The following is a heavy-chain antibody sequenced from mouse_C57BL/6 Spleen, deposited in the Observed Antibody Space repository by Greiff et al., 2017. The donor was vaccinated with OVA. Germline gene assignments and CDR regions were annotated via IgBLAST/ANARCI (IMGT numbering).Heavy chain of an antibody. J-gene: IGHJ2*01. Sequence: VQLQESGAELVRPGASVKLSCTASGFNIKDDYMHWVKQRPEQGLEWIGWIYPENGDTEYASKFQGKATITADTSSNTAYLQLSSLTSEDTAVYYCTKDGSYFDYWGQGTTLTVSS. CDR2: IYPENGDT. V-gene: IGHV14-4*01. CDR1: GFNIKDDY. D-gene: IGHD1-1*01. CDR3: TKDGSYFDY.